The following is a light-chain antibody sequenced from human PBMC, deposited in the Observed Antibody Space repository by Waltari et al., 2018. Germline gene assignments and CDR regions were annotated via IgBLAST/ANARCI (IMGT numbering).Light chain of an antibody. V-gene: IGLV5-37*01. CDR2: STSDSDK. Sequence: QPVLTLPPSSSGSPGESARLTCTLPSDINVANYYIYRYQPKPGSPPRFLLYSTSDSDKAQGSGVPSRFSGSKDASANTGILLIAGLQSEDEADYYCMIWPNNVWVFGGGTRLIVL. CDR3: MIWPNNVWV. CDR1: SDINVANYY. J-gene: IGLJ3*02.